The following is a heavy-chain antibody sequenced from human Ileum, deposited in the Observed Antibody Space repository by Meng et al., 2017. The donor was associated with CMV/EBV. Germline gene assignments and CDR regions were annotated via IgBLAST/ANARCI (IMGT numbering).Heavy chain of an antibody. CDR1: GYTFSTYG. J-gene: IGHJ6*02. Sequence: ASVKVSCKASGYTFSTYGISWVRQAPGQGLEWMGWISGYNANTAYAQSFQGRVTMSTDTSTSTVYMDLRSLRSNDTAVYYCARASGPAAKYGMDVWGRGTTVTVSS. V-gene: IGHV1-18*01. CDR2: ISGYNANT. CDR3: ARASGPAAKYGMDV.